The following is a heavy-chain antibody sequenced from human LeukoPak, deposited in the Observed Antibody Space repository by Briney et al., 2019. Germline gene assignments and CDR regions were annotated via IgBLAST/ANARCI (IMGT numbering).Heavy chain of an antibody. CDR2: IFYDGSNK. Sequence: GGSLRLSCAASGFTFSKNGMHWVRQAPGEGLEWVAVIFYDGSNKYYADSVKGRFTISRDNSKNTLYLQMNSLRTEDTAVYYCAKGRTSSGYDLDYWGQGTLVTVSS. V-gene: IGHV3-30*18. D-gene: IGHD5-12*01. CDR1: GFTFSKNG. J-gene: IGHJ4*02. CDR3: AKGRTSSGYDLDY.